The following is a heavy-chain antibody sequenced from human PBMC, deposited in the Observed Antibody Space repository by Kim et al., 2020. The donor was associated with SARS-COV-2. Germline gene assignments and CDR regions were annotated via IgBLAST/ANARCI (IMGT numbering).Heavy chain of an antibody. V-gene: IGHV4-59*01. CDR2: IYYTGST. Sequence: SETLSLTCSVSGGSISSYYCSWIRQPPGKGLEWIGYIYYTGSTNYNPSLKSRVTISVDTSKNQFSLKLSSVTAADTAVYYCARGSGSYYYYGMDVWGQGT. CDR3: ARGSGSYYYYGMDV. J-gene: IGHJ6*02. D-gene: IGHD2-15*01. CDR1: GGSISSYY.